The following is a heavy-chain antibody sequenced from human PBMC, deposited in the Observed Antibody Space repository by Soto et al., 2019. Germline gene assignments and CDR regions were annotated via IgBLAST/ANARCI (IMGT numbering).Heavy chain of an antibody. CDR3: AKGNSWSPALVLDI. V-gene: IGHV3-23*01. CDR2: ISSSGGST. CDR1: GFTFGGYG. D-gene: IGHD1-7*01. Sequence: GGSLRLSYAAAGFTFGGYGVSWVRQAPGKGLEWVSSISSSGGSTYYADSVKGRFTISRDSSKNTLYLQMNSLRAEDTAVYYCAKGNSWSPALVLDIWGQGTMVTVSS. J-gene: IGHJ3*02.